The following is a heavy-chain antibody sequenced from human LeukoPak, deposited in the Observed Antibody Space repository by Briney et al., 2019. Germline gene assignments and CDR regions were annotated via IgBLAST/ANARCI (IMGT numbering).Heavy chain of an antibody. CDR3: TRDRLRTATAHDY. V-gene: IGHV3-21*01. CDR1: GFTFSSYS. Sequence: GGSLRLSCAASGFTFSSYSMNWVRQAPGKGLEWVSSISSSSSYIYYADSVKGRFTISRDNAKNSLYLQMNSLRAEDTAVYYCTRDRLRTATAHDYWGQGTLVTVSS. J-gene: IGHJ4*02. CDR2: ISSSSSYI. D-gene: IGHD5-18*01.